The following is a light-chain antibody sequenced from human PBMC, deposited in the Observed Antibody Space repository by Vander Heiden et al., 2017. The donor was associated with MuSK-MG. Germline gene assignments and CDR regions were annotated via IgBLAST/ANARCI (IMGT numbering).Light chain of an antibody. CDR2: DAS. Sequence: IQLTQSPSSLSASVGDRVTITCQASHDINNYLNWYQQKPGEAPELLIYDASDLETGVPSRFSGSGSGTDFTSTVSSLQPEDIATYYCQQYHNLPITFGQGTRLEI. V-gene: IGKV1-33*01. CDR1: HDINNY. J-gene: IGKJ5*01. CDR3: QQYHNLPIT.